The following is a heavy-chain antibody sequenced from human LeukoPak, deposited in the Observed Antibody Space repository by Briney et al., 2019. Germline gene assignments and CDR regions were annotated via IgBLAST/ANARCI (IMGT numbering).Heavy chain of an antibody. CDR1: GYSISSGYY. D-gene: IGHD4-17*01. V-gene: IGHV4-38-2*01. Sequence: PSETLSLTCAVSGYSISSGYYWGWIRQPPGKGLEWIGSIYHSGSTYYNPSLKSRVTISVDTYKNQFSLKLSSVTAADTAVYYCARSNGDYNWFDPWGQGTLVTVSS. CDR2: IYHSGST. CDR3: ARSNGDYNWFDP. J-gene: IGHJ5*02.